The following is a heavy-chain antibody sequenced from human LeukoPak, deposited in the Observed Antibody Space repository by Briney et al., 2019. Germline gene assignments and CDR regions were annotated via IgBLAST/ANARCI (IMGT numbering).Heavy chain of an antibody. Sequence: SETLSLTCTVSGVSIRSYYWSWIRQPPGKGLEWIGYIYYSGNTNYSPSLKSRVTTSVDTSKNQFSLKLSSVTAADTAVYYCARGGSRDGYNRPLDYWGQGTLVTVSS. D-gene: IGHD5-24*01. CDR2: IYYSGNT. V-gene: IGHV4-59*01. CDR3: ARGGSRDGYNRPLDY. CDR1: GVSIRSYY. J-gene: IGHJ4*02.